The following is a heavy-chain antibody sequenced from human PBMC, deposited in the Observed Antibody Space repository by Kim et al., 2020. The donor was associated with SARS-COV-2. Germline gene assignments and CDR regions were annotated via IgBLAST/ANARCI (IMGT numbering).Heavy chain of an antibody. D-gene: IGHD2-15*01. Sequence: GGSLRLSCAASGFTFSNAWMSWVRQAQGKGLEWVGRIKSKTDGGTTDYAAPVKGRFTISRDDSKNTLYLQMNSLKTEDTAVYYCTTARLLYCSGGSCYSEFDAFDIWGQGTMVTVSS. CDR2: IKSKTDGGTT. CDR3: TTARLLYCSGGSCYSEFDAFDI. J-gene: IGHJ3*02. V-gene: IGHV3-15*01. CDR1: GFTFSNAW.